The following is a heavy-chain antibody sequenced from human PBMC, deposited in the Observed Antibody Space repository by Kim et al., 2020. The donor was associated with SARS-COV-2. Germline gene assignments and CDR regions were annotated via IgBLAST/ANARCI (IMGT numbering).Heavy chain of an antibody. J-gene: IGHJ4*02. CDR1: GFTFSSYA. D-gene: IGHD2-15*01. V-gene: IGHV3-23*01. CDR2: ISGSGDST. CDR3: APIPLVGKGAPTS. Sequence: GGSLRLSCAGSGFTFSSYAMNWVRQAPGKGLEWVSAISGSGDSTQHADSVKGRFIISRDNPKNLLYLHMNSLRAEDTALYYCAPIPLVGKGAPTSWGQGTLVTASS.